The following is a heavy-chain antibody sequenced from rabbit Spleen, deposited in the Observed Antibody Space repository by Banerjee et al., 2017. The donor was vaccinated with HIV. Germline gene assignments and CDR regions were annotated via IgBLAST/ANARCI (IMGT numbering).Heavy chain of an antibody. Sequence: EQVVESGGGLVQPGGSLKVSCKASGFDFSTYGVSWVRQGPGKGLEWIGYIDPIFGSTVYASWAKGRFTISKTSSTTVFLQMTSLTAADTATYFCARNYVNAFDPWGPGTLVTVS. D-gene: IGHD4-2*01. CDR2: IDPIFGST. CDR3: ARNYVNAFDP. CDR1: GFDFSTYG. J-gene: IGHJ2*01. V-gene: IGHV1S21*01.